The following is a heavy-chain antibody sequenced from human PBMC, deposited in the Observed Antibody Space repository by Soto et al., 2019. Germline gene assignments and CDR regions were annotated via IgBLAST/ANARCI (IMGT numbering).Heavy chain of an antibody. D-gene: IGHD2-15*01. CDR2: IYHSGST. V-gene: IGHV4-4*02. CDR1: GGAIGRSNW. J-gene: IGHJ5*02. Sequence: QVQLQESGPGLVKPSGTLSLTCAVSGGAIGRSNWWSWVRQPPGKGLEWIGEIYHSGSTNYNPSLTSRVTISVDKYKNQFSLKLSSVTAADTAAYYCESTVVVAALGWFDPWGQGTLVTVSS. CDR3: ESTVVVAALGWFDP.